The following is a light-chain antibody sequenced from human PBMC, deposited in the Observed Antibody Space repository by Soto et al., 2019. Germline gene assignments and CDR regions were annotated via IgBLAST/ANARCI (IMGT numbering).Light chain of an antibody. V-gene: IGKV2-30*01. CDR2: NVS. CDR3: VQSTHWPPYT. J-gene: IGKJ2*01. Sequence: EVVMTQSPLSLPVTLGQPASISCRSSQSLAYIDRNTYLTWFHQRQGQSPRRLFYNVSNRDSGVPDRVSGSGSGTDVTLKISRVEAEDVGIYYCVQSTHWPPYTVGQGTKLEIK. CDR1: QSLAYIDRNTY.